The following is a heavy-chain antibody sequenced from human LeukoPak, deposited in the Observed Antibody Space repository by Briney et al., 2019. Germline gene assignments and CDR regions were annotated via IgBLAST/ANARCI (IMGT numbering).Heavy chain of an antibody. CDR3: TRDREGRTWYAEIDY. J-gene: IGHJ4*02. CDR1: GFTFSSYW. V-gene: IGHV3-74*01. D-gene: IGHD6-13*01. CDR2: INSDGSST. Sequence: GGSLRLSCAASGFTFSSYWMHWVRQAPGKGLVWVSRINSDGSSTSYADSVKGRFTISRDNAKNTLYMQMNSLRAEDTAVYYCTRDREGRTWYAEIDYWGQGTLVTVS.